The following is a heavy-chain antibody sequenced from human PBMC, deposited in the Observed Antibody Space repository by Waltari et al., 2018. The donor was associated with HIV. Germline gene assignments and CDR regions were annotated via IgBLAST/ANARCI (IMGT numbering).Heavy chain of an antibody. V-gene: IGHV1-69*13. J-gene: IGHJ6*02. D-gene: IGHD4-17*01. Sequence: QVQLVQSGAEVKKPGSSVKVSCQASGGHFSHYAISWVRQAPGQGLEWMGGIIPIFGSTNVAQNCQGRVTITADESTSTAYMELSSLRSEDTAVYYCASTVYRGDYYYYGMDVWGQGTTVTVSS. CDR1: GGHFSHYA. CDR3: ASTVYRGDYYYYGMDV. CDR2: IIPIFGST.